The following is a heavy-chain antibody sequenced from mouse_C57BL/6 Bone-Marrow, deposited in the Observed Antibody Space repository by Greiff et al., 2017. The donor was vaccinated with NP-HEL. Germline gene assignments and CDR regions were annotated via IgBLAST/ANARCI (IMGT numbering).Heavy chain of an antibody. CDR2: LSDGGRYT. V-gene: IGHV5-4*01. CDR3: ARADSPGFAD. J-gene: IGHJ3*01. CDR1: GFTFSSYA. D-gene: IGHD3-2*01. Sequence: EVQRVESGGGLVKPGGSLQLSCAASGFTFSSYAMSWVRQTPEKWLAWVATLSDGGRYTYYPDNVKGRFTILRDYAKNHLYLQMRHLKSEDTAMYYCARADSPGFADWGQGTLVTVSA.